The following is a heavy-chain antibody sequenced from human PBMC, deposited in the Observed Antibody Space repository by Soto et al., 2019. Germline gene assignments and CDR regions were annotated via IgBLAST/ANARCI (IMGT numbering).Heavy chain of an antibody. CDR3: AKPSGYQQLGGNWLDP. CDR2: ISNNGDTT. V-gene: IGHV3-23*01. J-gene: IGHJ5*02. D-gene: IGHD2-2*01. Sequence: GGSLRLSCAASGFTFSKYDMNWARQAPGKGLEWVSSISNNGDTTKYADSVKGRFTISRDNSKNTLYLQMNSLRGEDTAVYYCAKPSGYQQLGGNWLDPWGQGTLVTVSS. CDR1: GFTFSKYD.